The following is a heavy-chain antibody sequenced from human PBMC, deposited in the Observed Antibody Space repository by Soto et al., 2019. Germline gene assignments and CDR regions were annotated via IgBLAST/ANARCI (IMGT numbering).Heavy chain of an antibody. CDR2: INPSGGRT. Sequence: QVQLVQSGAEVKKPGASVKVSCKASGYTFTSYYVHWVRQAPGQGLEWMGVINPSGGRTSYAQNFPGRVTMTRDTSTHTVFMDLTSLRSDDTAVYYCARGPHITTLGHTFDIWGQGTMVTVSS. V-gene: IGHV1-46*01. D-gene: IGHD3-22*01. CDR3: ARGPHITTLGHTFDI. CDR1: GYTFTSYY. J-gene: IGHJ3*02.